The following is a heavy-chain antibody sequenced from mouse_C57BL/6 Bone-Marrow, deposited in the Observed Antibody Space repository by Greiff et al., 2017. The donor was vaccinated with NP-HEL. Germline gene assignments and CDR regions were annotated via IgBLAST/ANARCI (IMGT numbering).Heavy chain of an antibody. CDR3: AREEDGYAMDY. D-gene: IGHD2-3*01. J-gene: IGHJ4*01. CDR1: GYTFTSYW. Sequence: QVQLQQPGAELVKPGASVKMSCKASGYTFTSYWITWVKQRPGQGLEWIGDIYPGSGSTNYNEKFKSKATLTVDTSSITAYMQLSSLTSEDSAVYYCAREEDGYAMDYWGQGTSVTVSS. V-gene: IGHV1-55*01. CDR2: IYPGSGST.